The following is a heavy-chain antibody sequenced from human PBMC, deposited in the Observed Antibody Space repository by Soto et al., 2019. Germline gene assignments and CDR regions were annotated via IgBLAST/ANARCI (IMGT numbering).Heavy chain of an antibody. Sequence: SETLSLTCAVYGGSFSGYYWSWIRQPPGKGLEWIGEINHSGSTNYNPSLKSRVTISVDTSKNQFSLKLSSVTAADTAVYYCARATRGYSYGWFYWGQGTLVTVS. CDR3: ARATRGYSYGWFY. J-gene: IGHJ4*02. D-gene: IGHD5-18*01. CDR1: GGSFSGYY. V-gene: IGHV4-34*01. CDR2: INHSGST.